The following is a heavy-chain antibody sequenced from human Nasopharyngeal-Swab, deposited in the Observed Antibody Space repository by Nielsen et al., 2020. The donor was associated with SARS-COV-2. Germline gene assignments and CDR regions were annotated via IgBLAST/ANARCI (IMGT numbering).Heavy chain of an antibody. D-gene: IGHD7-27*01. V-gene: IGHV3-21*01. Sequence: GESLKISCAASGFTFSSYSMNWVRQAPGKGLEWVSSISSSSSYIYYADSVKGRFTISRDNAKNSLYLQMNSLRAEDTAVYYCARESWYWGPFDYWGQGTLVTVSS. CDR2: ISSSSSYI. J-gene: IGHJ4*02. CDR1: GFTFSSYS. CDR3: ARESWYWGPFDY.